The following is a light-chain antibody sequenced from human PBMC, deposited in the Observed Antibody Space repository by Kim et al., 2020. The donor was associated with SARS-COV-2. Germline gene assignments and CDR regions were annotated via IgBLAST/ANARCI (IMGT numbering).Light chain of an antibody. CDR1: QSVSRY. Sequence: SPGERATLSCRASQSVSRYLAWYQQKPGQAPRLLIDDASNRATGIPARFSGSGSGTDFTLTISSLEPEDLAVYYCQQRSNWPPKLTFGGGTKLEI. CDR3: QQRSNWPPKLT. J-gene: IGKJ4*01. V-gene: IGKV3-11*01. CDR2: DAS.